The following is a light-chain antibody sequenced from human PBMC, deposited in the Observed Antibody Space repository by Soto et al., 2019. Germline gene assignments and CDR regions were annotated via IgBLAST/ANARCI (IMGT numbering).Light chain of an antibody. CDR3: QQYKSYPLT. V-gene: IGKV1-39*01. CDR1: QSISSY. J-gene: IGKJ1*01. CDR2: AAS. Sequence: DIQMTQSPSSLSASVGDMVTITCRPSQSISSYLNWYQQKPGKAPKLLIYAASSLQSGVPSRFSGSGSGTEFTLTISGMQPDDFETYYCQQYKSYPLTFGQGTKVDNK.